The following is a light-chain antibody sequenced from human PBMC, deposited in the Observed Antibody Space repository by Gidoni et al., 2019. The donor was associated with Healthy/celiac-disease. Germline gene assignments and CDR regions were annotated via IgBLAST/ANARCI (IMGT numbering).Light chain of an antibody. CDR2: KAS. V-gene: IGKV1-5*03. CDR1: QSISSW. Sequence: DIQMTQSPSTRSASVGDRVTITCRASQSISSWLARYQKKPGKAHKLLIYKASSLESGVPSRFSGSGSGTEVTLTISSLQPDDFATYYCQQYNSYSRSFGQGTKLEIK. J-gene: IGKJ2*04. CDR3: QQYNSYSRS.